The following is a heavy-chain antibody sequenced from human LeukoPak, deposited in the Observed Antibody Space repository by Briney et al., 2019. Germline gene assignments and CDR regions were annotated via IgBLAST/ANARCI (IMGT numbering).Heavy chain of an antibody. CDR2: IHHGGST. CDR1: GGSFSGYY. J-gene: IGHJ4*02. V-gene: IGHV4-34*01. CDR3: ARGGDFFSDY. D-gene: IGHD3-3*01. Sequence: PSETLSLTCAVSGGSFSGYYWSWIRQPPGKGLEWIGEIHHGGSTNYNPSLKSRVTMSVDTSKIQFSLTLTSVTAADTAVYYCARGGDFFSDYWGQGTLVTVSS.